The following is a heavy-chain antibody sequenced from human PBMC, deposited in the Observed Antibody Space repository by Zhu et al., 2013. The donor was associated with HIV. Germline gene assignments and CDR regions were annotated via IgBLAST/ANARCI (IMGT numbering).Heavy chain of an antibody. J-gene: IGHJ3*02. V-gene: IGHV3-30*03. CDR1: GFTFSSYG. CDR3: ARDQNHIVVVTAILDDAFDI. CDR2: ISYDGSNK. D-gene: IGHD2-21*02. Sequence: VQLVESGGGVVQPGRSLRLSCAASGFTFSSYGMHWVRQAPGKGLEWVAVISYDGSNKYYADSVKGRFTISRDNSKNTLYLQMNSLRAEDTAVYYCARDQNHIVVVTAILDDAFDIWGQGTMVTVSS.